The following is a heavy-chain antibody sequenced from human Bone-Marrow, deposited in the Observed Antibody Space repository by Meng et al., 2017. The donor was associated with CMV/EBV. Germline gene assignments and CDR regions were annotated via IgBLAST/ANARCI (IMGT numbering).Heavy chain of an antibody. Sequence: CKASGGTFSSYAISWVRQAPGQGLEWMVVIIPIFGTRNYAQKFQGRVTITADESTTTAYMDLSSLRSEDTAVYYCARGWGGDQEAIDYWGQGTLVTVSS. D-gene: IGHD4-17*01. J-gene: IGHJ4*02. CDR3: ARGWGGDQEAIDY. CDR2: IIPIFGTR. CDR1: GGTFSSYA. V-gene: IGHV1-69*01.